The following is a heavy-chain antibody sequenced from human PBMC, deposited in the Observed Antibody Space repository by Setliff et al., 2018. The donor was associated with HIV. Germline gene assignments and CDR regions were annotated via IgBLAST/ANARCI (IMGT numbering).Heavy chain of an antibody. CDR1: GYTFTSYG. V-gene: IGHV1-18*01. CDR2: ISAFNGNT. CDR3: ARVLWELPQGDY. Sequence: ASVKVSCKASGYTFTSYGIIWVRQAPGQGLEWMGWISAFNGNTNYAQKLQGRVTMTTDTSTSTAYMELRSLRSDDTAVYYCARVLWELPQGDYWGQGTLVTVSS. J-gene: IGHJ4*02. D-gene: IGHD1-26*01.